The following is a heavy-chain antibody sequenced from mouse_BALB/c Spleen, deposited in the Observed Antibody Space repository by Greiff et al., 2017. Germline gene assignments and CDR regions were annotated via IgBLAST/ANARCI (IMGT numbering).Heavy chain of an antibody. D-gene: IGHD2-4*01. J-gene: IGHJ2*01. Sequence: EVQLVESGGGLVQPGGSLKLSCAASGFTFSSYCMSWVRQTPDKRLELVATINSNGGSTYYPDSVKGRFTISRDNAKNTLYLQMSSLKSEDTAMYYCARAFYYEDYFDYWGQGTTLTVSS. CDR2: INSNGGST. V-gene: IGHV5-6-3*01. CDR1: GFTFSSYC. CDR3: ARAFYYEDYFDY.